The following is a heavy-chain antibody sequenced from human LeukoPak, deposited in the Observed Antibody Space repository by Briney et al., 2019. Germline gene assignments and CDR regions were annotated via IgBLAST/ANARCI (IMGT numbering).Heavy chain of an antibody. D-gene: IGHD3-16*02. V-gene: IGHV1-69*13. CDR1: GYTFSTYG. J-gene: IGHJ6*03. CDR3: ARSSYDYVWGSYRYYYYYYYMDV. Sequence: SVKVSCKSSGYTFSTYGISWVRQAPGQGLEWMGGIIPIFGTANYAQKFQGRVTITADESTSTAYMELSSLRSEDTAVYYCARSSYDYVWGSYRYYYYYYYMDVWGKGTTVTISS. CDR2: IIPIFGTA.